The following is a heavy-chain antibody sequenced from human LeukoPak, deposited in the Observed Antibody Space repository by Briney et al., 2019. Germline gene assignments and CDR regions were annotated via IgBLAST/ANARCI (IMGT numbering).Heavy chain of an antibody. D-gene: IGHD2-8*01. J-gene: IGHJ4*02. Sequence: GGSLRLSCVASGFTFSSYEMTWVRQAPGKGLEWVSYISGSGFAIYYADSVKGRFTISRDNAKNSLYLQMSSLRVDDTAVYYCARDPVDCTNGVCYRIWDYWGQGTLVTVSS. CDR1: GFTFSSYE. V-gene: IGHV3-48*03. CDR2: ISGSGFAI. CDR3: ARDPVDCTNGVCYRIWDY.